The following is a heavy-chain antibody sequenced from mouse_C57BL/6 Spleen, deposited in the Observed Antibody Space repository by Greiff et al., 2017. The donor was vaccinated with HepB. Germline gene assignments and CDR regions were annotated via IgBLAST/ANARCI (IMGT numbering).Heavy chain of an antibody. D-gene: IGHD2-2*01. J-gene: IGHJ1*03. CDR2: ISSGSSTI. V-gene: IGHV5-17*01. CDR1: GFTFSDYG. CDR3: ARGIYYGYDGWYFDV. Sequence: EVKLVESGGGLVKPGGSLKLSCAASGFTFSDYGMHWVRQAPEKGLEWVAYISSGSSTIYYADTVKGRFTISRDNAKNTLFLQMTSLRSEDTAMYYCARGIYYGYDGWYFDVWGTGTTVTVSS.